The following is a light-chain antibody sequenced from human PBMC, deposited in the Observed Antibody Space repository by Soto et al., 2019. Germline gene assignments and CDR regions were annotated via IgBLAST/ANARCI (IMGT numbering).Light chain of an antibody. CDR1: QSVSSN. V-gene: IGKV3-15*01. Sequence: EIVMTQSPATLSVSPGERATLSCRASQSVSSNLAWYQQKPGQAPRLLIYGASTRATGIPARFSGSGSGTEFTLTISRLQYEDLAVYYCQQYNNWPPWTFGQGTKVEIK. J-gene: IGKJ1*01. CDR2: GAS. CDR3: QQYNNWPPWT.